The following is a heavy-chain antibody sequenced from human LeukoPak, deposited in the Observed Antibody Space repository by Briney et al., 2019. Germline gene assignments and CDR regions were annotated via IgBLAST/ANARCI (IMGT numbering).Heavy chain of an antibody. V-gene: IGHV3-48*03. D-gene: IGHD3-22*01. CDR1: GFTFSSYA. J-gene: IGHJ4*02. Sequence: GGSLRLSCAASGFTFSSYAMSWVRQAPGKGLEWVSYISSSGSTIYYADSVKGRFTISRDNAKNSLYLQMNSLRAEDTAVYYCASFHYYDSSGYYANYYFDYWGQGTLVTVSS. CDR3: ASFHYYDSSGYYANYYFDY. CDR2: ISSSGSTI.